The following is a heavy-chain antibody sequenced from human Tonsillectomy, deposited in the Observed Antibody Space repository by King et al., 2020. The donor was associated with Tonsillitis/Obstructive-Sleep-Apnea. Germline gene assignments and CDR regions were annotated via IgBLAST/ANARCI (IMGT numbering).Heavy chain of an antibody. D-gene: IGHD3-16*01. CDR3: VRHCDDYKPPDH. CDR1: GYRFTSQW. J-gene: IGHJ4*02. Sequence: QLVQSGAEVRKPGESLKISCKGSGYRFTSQWIGWVRQMPGKGLEWMGVVFPGDSDTRYSPSFQGHVTISADESISTAYLQWSSLKASDTAIYYCVRHCDDYKPPDHWGQGTRVTVSS. V-gene: IGHV5-51*01. CDR2: VFPGDSDT.